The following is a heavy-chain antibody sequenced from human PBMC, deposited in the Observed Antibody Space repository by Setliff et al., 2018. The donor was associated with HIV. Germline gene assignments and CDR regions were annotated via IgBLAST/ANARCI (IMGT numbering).Heavy chain of an antibody. CDR3: GGNGYYSVDY. CDR2: IYYSGSS. V-gene: IGHV4-38-2*01. Sequence: LSLTCAVSGYSISSGSYWGWIRQPPGKGLEWIGSIYYSGSSYYNPSLKSRVTISVDKSKSQFSLKLNSVTAADTAVYYCGGNGYYSVDYWGQGTLVTVSS. CDR1: GYSISSGSY. J-gene: IGHJ4*02. D-gene: IGHD3-22*01.